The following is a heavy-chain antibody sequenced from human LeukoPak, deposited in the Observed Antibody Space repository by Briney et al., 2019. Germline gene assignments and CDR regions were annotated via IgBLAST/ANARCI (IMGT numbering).Heavy chain of an antibody. CDR2: INSDGSST. CDR1: GFTFSSYW. Sequence: PGGSLRLSCAASGFTFSSYWMHWVRQAPGKGLVWVSRINSDGSSTSYADSVKGRFTISRNNAKNTLYLQMNSLRAEDTAVYYCARDYLARTYSGSSLDWFDPWGQGTLVTVSS. D-gene: IGHD1-26*01. V-gene: IGHV3-74*01. CDR3: ARDYLARTYSGSSLDWFDP. J-gene: IGHJ5*02.